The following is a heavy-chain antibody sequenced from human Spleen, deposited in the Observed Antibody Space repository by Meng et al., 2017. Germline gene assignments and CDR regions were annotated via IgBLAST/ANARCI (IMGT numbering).Heavy chain of an antibody. CDR2: INHSGST. D-gene: IGHD6-13*01. Sequence: SETLSLTCAVHGGSFSGYYWSWFRQPPGKGLEWLGEINHSGSTNYNPTLKSRVTTSVDTSTTQFSLKLSSVTTADTAVYYCARISIAAAAPVINYYYYAMDIWGQETTVTVSS. J-gene: IGHJ6*02. CDR1: GGSFSGYY. CDR3: ARISIAAAAPVINYYYYAMDI. V-gene: IGHV4-34*01.